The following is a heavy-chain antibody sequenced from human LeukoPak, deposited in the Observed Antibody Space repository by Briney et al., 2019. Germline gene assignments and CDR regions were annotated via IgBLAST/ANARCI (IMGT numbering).Heavy chain of an antibody. V-gene: IGHV3-74*01. CDR1: GFTFSRYW. Sequence: GGSLRLSCAASGFTFSRYWMHWVRQAPGKGLVWVSRINSDGSSTRYADSVKGRFTNSRDNAKNTLYLQMNSLRAEDTAVYYCARALGVAVAEYNWFDPWGQGTLVTVSS. D-gene: IGHD6-19*01. J-gene: IGHJ5*02. CDR2: INSDGSST. CDR3: ARALGVAVAEYNWFDP.